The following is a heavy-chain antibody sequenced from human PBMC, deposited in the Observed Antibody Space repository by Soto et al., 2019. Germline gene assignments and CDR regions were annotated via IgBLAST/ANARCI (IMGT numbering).Heavy chain of an antibody. CDR2: IYHSGGT. CDR3: AKNVAVAGFCLDP. CDR1: GDSISSHY. V-gene: IGHV4-59*07. J-gene: IGHJ5*02. D-gene: IGHD6-19*01. Sequence: SDTLSLTCTVSGDSISSHYWSWIRQPPGKGLEWIGHIYHSGGTRYNPSLRSRVTISVETSKNQFSLKLRSVTAADTAVYYCAKNVAVAGFCLDPWGQGILVTVSS.